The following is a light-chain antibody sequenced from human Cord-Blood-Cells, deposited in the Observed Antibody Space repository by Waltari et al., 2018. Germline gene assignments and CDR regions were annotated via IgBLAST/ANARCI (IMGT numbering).Light chain of an antibody. V-gene: IGLV2-14*01. CDR3: SSYTSSSTYV. CDR2: EVS. J-gene: IGLJ1*01. CDR1: SSDVGGYNY. Sequence: QSALTQSASVSGSPGQSIPISCPGTSSDVGGYNYFSWYQQHPGKAPKLMIYEVSNRPSGVSNRFSGSKSGNTASLTISGLQAEDEADYYCSSYTSSSTYVFGTGTKVTVL.